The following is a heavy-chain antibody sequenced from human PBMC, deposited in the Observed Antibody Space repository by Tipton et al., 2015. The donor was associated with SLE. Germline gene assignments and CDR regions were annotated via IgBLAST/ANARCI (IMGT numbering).Heavy chain of an antibody. CDR3: ARVGRGSSPTNWLDT. CDR1: GFTVSSNY. J-gene: IGHJ5*01. CDR2: IYSGGDT. V-gene: IGHV3-53*05. D-gene: IGHD6-6*01. Sequence: SLRLSCAASGFTVSSNYMTWVRQAPGKGLEWVSVIYSGGDTYYADSVKGRFTISRDNSNNTLYLQMNSLRHEDTGAYYCARVGRGSSPTNWLDTSGHGTLVNVSS.